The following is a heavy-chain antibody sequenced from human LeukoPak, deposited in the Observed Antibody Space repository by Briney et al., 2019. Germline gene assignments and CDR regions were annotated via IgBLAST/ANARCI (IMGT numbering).Heavy chain of an antibody. Sequence: SQTLSLTCAISGDRVSSNSAAWTWIRQSPSRGLEWLGRTYYRSTWYNDYAVSVKSRITINPDTSKNQFSLQLNSVTPEDTAVYYCARSDTSAWHKFDYWGQGTRVTVSS. V-gene: IGHV6-1*01. CDR1: GDRVSSNSAA. CDR2: TYYRSTWYN. CDR3: ARSDTSAWHKFDY. D-gene: IGHD6-19*01. J-gene: IGHJ4*02.